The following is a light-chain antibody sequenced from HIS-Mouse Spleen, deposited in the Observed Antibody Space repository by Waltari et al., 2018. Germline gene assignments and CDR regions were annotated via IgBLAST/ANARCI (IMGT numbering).Light chain of an antibody. CDR2: EGS. V-gene: IGLV2-23*01. J-gene: IGLJ2*01. Sequence: QSALTQPASVSGSPGQSITISCTGTSSDVGSYNLVSWYQQHPGKAPKLIVYEGSKRPSGVSNRVCGSKSGNTASLTISGLHAEDEADYYCCSYAGSSTVVFGGGTKLTVL. CDR1: SSDVGSYNL. CDR3: CSYAGSSTVV.